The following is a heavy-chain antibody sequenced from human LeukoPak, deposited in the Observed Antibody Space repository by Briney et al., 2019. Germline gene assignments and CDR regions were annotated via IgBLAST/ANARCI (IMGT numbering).Heavy chain of an antibody. CDR3: ARHRWNSSGWIDY. D-gene: IGHD6-19*01. CDR1: GGTFSSYA. V-gene: IGHV1-69*05. CDR2: IIPIFGTA. J-gene: IGHJ4*02. Sequence: SVKVSCKASGGTFSSYAISWVRQAPGQGLEWMGGIIPIFGTANYAQKFQGRVTITTDESTSTAYMELSSLRSEDTAVYYCARHRWNSSGWIDYWGQGTLVTVSS.